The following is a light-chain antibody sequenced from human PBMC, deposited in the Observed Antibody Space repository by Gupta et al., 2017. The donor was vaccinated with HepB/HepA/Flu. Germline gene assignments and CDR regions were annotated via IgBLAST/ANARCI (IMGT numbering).Light chain of an antibody. Sequence: DIVMTQSPLSLPVTPGEPASISCRSSQSLLHSTGNNYLDWYLQKPGQSPQLLIYLGSNRASGVPDRFSGSGSGTDFTLKISRVEAEDVGVYYCMQALQTPLTFGGGTKVEIK. V-gene: IGKV2-28*01. J-gene: IGKJ4*01. CDR1: QSLLHSTGNNY. CDR2: LGS. CDR3: MQALQTPLT.